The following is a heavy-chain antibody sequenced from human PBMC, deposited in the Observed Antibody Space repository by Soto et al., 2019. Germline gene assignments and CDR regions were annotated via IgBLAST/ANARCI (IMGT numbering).Heavy chain of an antibody. CDR3: AKSQPRRALTPALFDY. V-gene: IGHV3-23*01. CDR1: GFTFSSYA. J-gene: IGHJ4*02. Sequence: PGGSLRLSCAASGFTFSSYAMSWVRQAPGKGLEWVSAISGSGGSTYYADSVKGRFTISRDNSKNTLYLQMNSLRAEDTAVYYCAKSQPRRALTPALFDYWGQGTLVTVSS. CDR2: ISGSGGST.